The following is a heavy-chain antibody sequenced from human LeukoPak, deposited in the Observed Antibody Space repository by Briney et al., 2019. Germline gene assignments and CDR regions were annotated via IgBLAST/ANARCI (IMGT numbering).Heavy chain of an antibody. Sequence: PGGSLRLSCAASGFTFSNAWMNWVRQAPGKGLEWVGRIKSKTDGGTTDYAAPVKGRFTISRDDSKNTLYLQMNSLKTVDTAVYYCTTVHYYDSSGYYSSHFQHWGQGTLVTVSS. CDR2: IKSKTDGGTT. J-gene: IGHJ1*01. D-gene: IGHD3-22*01. CDR1: GFTFSNAW. CDR3: TTVHYYDSSGYYSSHFQH. V-gene: IGHV3-15*07.